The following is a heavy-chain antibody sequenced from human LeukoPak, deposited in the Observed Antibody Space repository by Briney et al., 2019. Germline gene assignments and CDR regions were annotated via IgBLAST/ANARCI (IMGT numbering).Heavy chain of an antibody. CDR1: GGSFSGYY. J-gene: IGHJ4*02. Sequence: SETLSLTCAVYGGSFSGYYWSWIRQPPGKGLEWIGEINHSGSTNYNPSLNSRVTISLDTSNNQLSLKLTSVTAADTAVYYCARGGDYGSAYDYFRYWGQGTLVSVSS. CDR3: ARGGDYGSAYDYFRY. CDR2: INHSGST. D-gene: IGHD5-12*01. V-gene: IGHV4-34*01.